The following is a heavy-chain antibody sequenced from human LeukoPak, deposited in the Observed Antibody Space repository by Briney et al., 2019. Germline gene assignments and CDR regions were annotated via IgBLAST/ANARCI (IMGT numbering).Heavy chain of an antibody. J-gene: IGHJ4*02. CDR2: ISSSSSYI. D-gene: IGHD1-1*01. CDR3: ARAPSRDTLFLKPKLERLNYFDY. CDR1: GFTFSSYS. V-gene: IGHV3-21*01. Sequence: PGGSLRLSCAASGFTFSSYSMNWVRQAPGKGLEWVSSISSSSSYIYYADSVKGRFTISRDNAKNSLYLQMNSLRAEDTAVYYCARAPSRDTLFLKPKLERLNYFDYWGQGTLVTVSS.